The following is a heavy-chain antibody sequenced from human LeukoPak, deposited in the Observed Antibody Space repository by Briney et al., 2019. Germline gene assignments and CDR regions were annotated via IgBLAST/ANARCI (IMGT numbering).Heavy chain of an antibody. J-gene: IGHJ4*02. CDR1: GFTFRTYA. D-gene: IGHD3-3*01. Sequence: PGGSLRLSCVASGFTFRTYAMSWVRQAPGKGLEWVSAISGSGGSTYYADSVKGRFTISRDNSKNTLYLQMNSLRAEDTAVYYCAKRFLEWQYYFDYWGQGTLVTVSS. V-gene: IGHV3-23*01. CDR3: AKRFLEWQYYFDY. CDR2: ISGSGGST.